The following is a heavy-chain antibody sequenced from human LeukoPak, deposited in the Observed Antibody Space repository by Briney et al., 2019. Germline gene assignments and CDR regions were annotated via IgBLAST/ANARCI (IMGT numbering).Heavy chain of an antibody. J-gene: IGHJ4*02. CDR1: GFTFTSYA. CDR2: ISYDGSNK. CDR3: VKEQSYGWYRVAAY. V-gene: IGHV3-30*18. Sequence: GGSLRLSCAASGFTFTSYAMHWVRQAPGKGLEWVAVISYDGSNKYYADSVKGRFTISRDNSKNTLYLQMSNLRAEDTAVYYCVKEQSYGWYRVAAYWGQGTLVTVSS. D-gene: IGHD6-19*01.